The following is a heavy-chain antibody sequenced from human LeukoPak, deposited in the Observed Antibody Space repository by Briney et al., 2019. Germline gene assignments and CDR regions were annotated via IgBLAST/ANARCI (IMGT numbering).Heavy chain of an antibody. CDR1: GGSISSSSAF. V-gene: IGHV4-39*07. Sequence: PSETLSLTCTVSGGSISSSSAFWGWIRQPPGKGLEWIASISNSGSSSYTPSLKSRVTISVDTSQNQFSLKLTSVTAADTAVYYCARDFGSGAFDIWGQGTMVTVSS. CDR3: ARDFGSGAFDI. CDR2: ISNSGSS. D-gene: IGHD3-3*01. J-gene: IGHJ3*02.